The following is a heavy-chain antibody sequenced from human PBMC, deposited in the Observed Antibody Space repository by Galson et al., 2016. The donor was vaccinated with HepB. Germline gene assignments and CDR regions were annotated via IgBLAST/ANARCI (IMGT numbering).Heavy chain of an antibody. D-gene: IGHD2-15*01. CDR2: IYYSGNT. V-gene: IGHV4-30-4*01. Sequence: WIGYIYYSGNTFYNPSLEGRLSISIDTSKTQFSLKLSSLTAADTAVYYCARGLPEGCGGGTCYLGAFDLWGQGTLVTVSS. CDR3: ARGLPEGCGGGTCYLGAFDL. J-gene: IGHJ3*01.